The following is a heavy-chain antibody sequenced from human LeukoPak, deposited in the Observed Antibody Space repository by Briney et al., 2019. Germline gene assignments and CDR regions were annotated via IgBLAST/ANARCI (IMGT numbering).Heavy chain of an antibody. V-gene: IGHV3-13*01. J-gene: IGHJ3*02. D-gene: IGHD1-26*01. CDR3: VRAHVGAGLAFDI. Sequence: GGSLRLSCAASGFTFSNYDMHWVRHVTGKGLEWVSAISITGDTYYPVSVKGRFTISRENAENSFYLQMNSLRVGDTAVYYCVRAHVGAGLAFDIWGQGTMVTVSS. CDR1: GFTFSNYD. CDR2: ISITGDT.